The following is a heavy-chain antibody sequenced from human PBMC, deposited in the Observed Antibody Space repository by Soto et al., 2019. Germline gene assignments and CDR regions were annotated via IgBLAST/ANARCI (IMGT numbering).Heavy chain of an antibody. V-gene: IGHV4-34*01. CDR1: GGSFSGYY. J-gene: IGHJ4*02. D-gene: IGHD3-16*01. CDR2: INHSGST. CDR3: ARGVGGGSY. Sequence: QVQLQQWGAGLLKPSETLSLTCAVYGGSFSGYYWSWIRQPPGKGLEWIGEINHSGSTNYNPSLKSRVTISVDTSKNQVSRKLSSVTAADTAVYYCARGVGGGSYWGQGTLVTVSS.